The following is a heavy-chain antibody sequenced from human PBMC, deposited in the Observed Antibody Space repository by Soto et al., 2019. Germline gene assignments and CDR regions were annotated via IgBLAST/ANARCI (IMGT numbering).Heavy chain of an antibody. CDR2: INPKSGGT. J-gene: IGHJ6*02. Sequence: QVQLVQSGAEVKKPGASVKVSCKASGYSFTDYPIHWVRQSPGQGLEWLGRINPKSGGTSTAQKFQGWVTMTTDTSISTASMELTRLTSDDTAIYYCARGDSTDCSHGVYSFFYTHDMDVWGQGTTVSVSS. CDR3: ARGDSTDCSHGVYSFFYTHDMDV. CDR1: GYSFTDYP. V-gene: IGHV1-2*04. D-gene: IGHD2-8*01.